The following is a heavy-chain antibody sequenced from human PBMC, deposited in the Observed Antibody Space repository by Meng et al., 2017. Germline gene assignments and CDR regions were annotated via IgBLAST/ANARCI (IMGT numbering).Heavy chain of an antibody. Sequence: GESLKISCAASGFTFSSYSMNWVRQAPGKGLEWVSSISSSSSYIYCADSVKGRFTISRDNAKNSLYLQMNSLRAEDTAVYYCARVPLSYYYDSSGYYYYFDYWGQGTLVTVSS. CDR3: ARVPLSYYYDSSGYYYYFDY. CDR2: ISSSSSYI. J-gene: IGHJ4*02. D-gene: IGHD3-22*01. CDR1: GFTFSSYS. V-gene: IGHV3-21*01.